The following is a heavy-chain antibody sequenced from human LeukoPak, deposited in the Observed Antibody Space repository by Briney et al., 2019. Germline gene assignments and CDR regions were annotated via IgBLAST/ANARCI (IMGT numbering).Heavy chain of an antibody. D-gene: IGHD2/OR15-2a*01. J-gene: IGHJ4*02. CDR3: ARGGDFFRY. Sequence: WMGGIISLFGPSNYAQRFQGRVTFTADDSTSTVYMTLSGLRSEDTAVYYCARGGDFFRYWGPGTLVTVSS. V-gene: IGHV1-69*01. CDR2: IISLFGPS.